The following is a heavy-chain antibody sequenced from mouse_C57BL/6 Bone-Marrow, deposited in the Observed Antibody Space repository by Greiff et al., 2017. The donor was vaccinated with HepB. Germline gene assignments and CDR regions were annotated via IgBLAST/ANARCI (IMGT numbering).Heavy chain of an antibody. D-gene: IGHD2-4*01. Sequence: EVKLMESGPELVKPGASVKISCKASGYSFTDYNMNWVKQSNGKSLEWIGVINPNYGTTSYNQKFKGKATLTVDQSSSTAYMQLNSLTSEDSAVYYCARSGNYDYDPWFAYWGQGTLVTVSA. CDR1: GYSFTDYN. CDR3: ARSGNYDYDPWFAY. V-gene: IGHV1-39*01. J-gene: IGHJ3*01. CDR2: INPNYGTT.